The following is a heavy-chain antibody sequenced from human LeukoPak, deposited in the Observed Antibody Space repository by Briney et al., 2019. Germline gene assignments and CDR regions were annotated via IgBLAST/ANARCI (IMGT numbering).Heavy chain of an antibody. Sequence: GASVKVSCKASGSTFTSYGISWVRQAPGQGLEWMGWISAYNGNTNYAQKLQGRVTMTTDTSTSTAYMELRSLRSDDTAVYYCARATMVQGVITPPFDYWGQGTLVTVSS. CDR2: ISAYNGNT. V-gene: IGHV1-18*01. CDR3: ARATMVQGVITPPFDY. D-gene: IGHD3-10*01. J-gene: IGHJ4*02. CDR1: GSTFTSYG.